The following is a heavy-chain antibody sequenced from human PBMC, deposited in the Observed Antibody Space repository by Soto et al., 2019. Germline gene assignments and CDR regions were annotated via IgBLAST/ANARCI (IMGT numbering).Heavy chain of an antibody. V-gene: IGHV5-10-1*01. D-gene: IGHD2-15*01. CDR1: GYSFISYW. CDR2: IDPSNSYT. J-gene: IGHJ4*02. CDR3: ALNPVDEDY. Sequence: PGESLKISCQGSGYSFISYWIYWVRQVPGKGLEWMGRIDPSNSYTNYSPSFQGHVTISADKSITTAYLQWSSLKASDTAMYYCALNPVDEDYWGQGTLVTVSS.